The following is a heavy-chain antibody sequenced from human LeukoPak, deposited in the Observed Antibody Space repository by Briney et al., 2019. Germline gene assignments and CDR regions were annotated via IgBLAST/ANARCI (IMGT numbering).Heavy chain of an antibody. CDR1: GFSLSSYE. V-gene: IGHV3-48*03. CDR3: ARASAVAGTRHY. CDR2: ISSRGGPI. J-gene: IGHJ4*02. Sequence: GGSLRLSCVASGFSLSSYEMNWVRQAPGKGLEWLSYISSRGGPIYYADSVKGRFTLSRNKAKNSLFLLMNSLRADDTAVYYSARASAVAGTRHYWGQGTLVTVSS. D-gene: IGHD6-19*01.